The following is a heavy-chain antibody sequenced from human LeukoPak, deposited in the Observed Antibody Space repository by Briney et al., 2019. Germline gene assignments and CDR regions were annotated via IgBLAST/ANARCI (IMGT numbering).Heavy chain of an antibody. J-gene: IGHJ6*03. Sequence: PGGTLGLSCAASGFTFSSYGMSWVRQAPGKGLEWVSAISGNGGSTYYADSVKGRFTISRDNSKNTLYLQMNSLRAEDTAVYYCAKGHSSSWPYYYYYMDVWGKGTTVTISS. V-gene: IGHV3-23*01. D-gene: IGHD6-13*01. CDR3: AKGHSSSWPYYYYYMDV. CDR2: ISGNGGST. CDR1: GFTFSSYG.